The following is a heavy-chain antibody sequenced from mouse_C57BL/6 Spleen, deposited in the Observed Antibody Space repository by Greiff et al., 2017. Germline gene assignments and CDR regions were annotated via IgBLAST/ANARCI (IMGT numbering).Heavy chain of an antibody. V-gene: IGHV1-80*01. Sequence: QVQLQQSGAELVKPGASVKISCKASGYAFSSYWMNWVKQRPGKGLEWIGQIYPGDGDTNYNGKFKGKATLTADKSSSTAYMQLSSLTSADSAVDFCARSITTVVATDYWGQGTTLTVSS. J-gene: IGHJ2*01. D-gene: IGHD1-1*01. CDR2: IYPGDGDT. CDR3: ARSITTVVATDY. CDR1: GYAFSSYW.